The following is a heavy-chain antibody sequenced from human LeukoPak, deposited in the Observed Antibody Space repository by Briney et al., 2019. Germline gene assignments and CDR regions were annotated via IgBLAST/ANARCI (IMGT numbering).Heavy chain of an antibody. CDR3: ARSPGIAVAGTNIDY. CDR2: ISGSGGST. CDR1: GFTFSSSA. V-gene: IGHV3-23*01. D-gene: IGHD6-19*01. J-gene: IGHJ4*02. Sequence: PGGSLRLSCAASGFTFSSSAMSWVRKAPGKGLEWVSAISGSGGSTYYADSVKGRFTISRDNSKNTLYLQMNSLRAEDTAVYYCARSPGIAVAGTNIDYWGQGTLVTVSS.